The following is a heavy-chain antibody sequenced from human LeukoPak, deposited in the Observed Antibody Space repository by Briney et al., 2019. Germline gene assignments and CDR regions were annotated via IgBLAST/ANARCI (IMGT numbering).Heavy chain of an antibody. V-gene: IGHV1-18*01. Sequence: ASVKVPCKASGYTFTSYGVSWVRQAPGQGLEWMGWISTYNGNTNYAQRFQGRVTMTTDTSTSTAYMELRSLRSDDTAVYYCARGGAGYCSGGSCPKNWFDPWGQGTLVTVSS. CDR1: GYTFTSYG. D-gene: IGHD2-15*01. CDR3: ARGGAGYCSGGSCPKNWFDP. CDR2: ISTYNGNT. J-gene: IGHJ5*02.